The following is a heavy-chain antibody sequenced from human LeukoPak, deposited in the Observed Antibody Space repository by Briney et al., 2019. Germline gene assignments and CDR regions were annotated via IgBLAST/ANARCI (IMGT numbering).Heavy chain of an antibody. CDR2: INGRGGST. J-gene: IGHJ5*02. D-gene: IGHD3-16*01. CDR1: GFTFSSYA. V-gene: IGHV3-23*01. CDR3: ARLHTRSWFDP. Sequence: TGGSLRLSCAASGFTFSSYAMSWVRQSPGKGLEWVSAINGRGGSTYYADSVKGRFSISRDNSKNALYLELNSLRAEDTAVYYCARLHTRSWFDPWGPGTLVTVSS.